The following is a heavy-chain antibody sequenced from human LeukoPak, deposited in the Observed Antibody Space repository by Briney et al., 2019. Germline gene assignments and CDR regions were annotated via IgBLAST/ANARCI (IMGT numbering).Heavy chain of an antibody. CDR3: SWGSGFFFDL. CDR2: VKSKTDGGTT. D-gene: IGHD6-13*01. CDR1: GLTFSNVW. J-gene: IGHJ2*01. V-gene: IGHV3-15*07. Sequence: GGSLRLSCAASGLTFSNVWINWVRQAPGKGLEWVGRVKSKTDGGTTDYAAPVKGRFTILRDDSKNVVYLQMNSLKTEDTAVYYCSWGSGFFFDLWGRGTLVTVSS.